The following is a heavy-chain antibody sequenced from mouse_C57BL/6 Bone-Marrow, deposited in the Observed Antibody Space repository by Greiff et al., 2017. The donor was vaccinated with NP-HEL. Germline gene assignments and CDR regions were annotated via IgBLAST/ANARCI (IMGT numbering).Heavy chain of an antibody. Sequence: VQLQESGPELVKPGASVKISCKASGYAFSSSWMNWVKQRPGKGLEWIGRIYPGDGDTNYNGKFKGKATLTADKSSSTADMQLSSLTSEDSAVYFCARSGGWYFDVWGTGTTVTVSS. CDR1: GYAFSSSW. CDR2: IYPGDGDT. V-gene: IGHV1-82*01. J-gene: IGHJ1*03. CDR3: ARSGGWYFDV.